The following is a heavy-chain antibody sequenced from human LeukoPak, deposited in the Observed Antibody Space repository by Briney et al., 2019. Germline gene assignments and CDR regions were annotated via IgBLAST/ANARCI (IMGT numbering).Heavy chain of an antibody. CDR3: AGLRGYCSGGSCYETPGY. CDR1: GGTFSGYY. J-gene: IGHJ4*02. CDR2: INHSGST. Sequence: SETLSLTGAVYGGTFSGYYWSWIRQPPGKGLEWIGEINHSGSTNYNPSLKSRITISVDTSKNQFSLKLSSVTAADTAVYYCAGLRGYCSGGSCYETPGYWGQGTLVTVSS. V-gene: IGHV4-34*08. D-gene: IGHD2-15*01.